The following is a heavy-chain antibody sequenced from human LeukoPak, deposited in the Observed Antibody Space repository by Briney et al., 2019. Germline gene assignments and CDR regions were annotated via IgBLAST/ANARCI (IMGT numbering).Heavy chain of an antibody. D-gene: IGHD2-8*02. J-gene: IGHJ6*02. CDR1: GFTVSSNY. CDR2: LYNDGST. CDR3: ARISCTGNRCKPYSYYDIDV. V-gene: IGHV3-53*01. Sequence: GRSLGLSYAASGFTVSSNYMSWVRQAPGEGLEWVSLLYNDGSTDYANSVNGRFTIARDNSKNTLYLQMNSLRAEDTAVYYCARISCTGNRCKPYSYYDIDVWGQGTTVTVSS.